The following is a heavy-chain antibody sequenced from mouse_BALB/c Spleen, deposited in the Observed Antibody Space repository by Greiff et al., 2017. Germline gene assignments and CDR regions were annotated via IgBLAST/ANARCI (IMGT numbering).Heavy chain of an antibody. D-gene: IGHD2-14*01. CDR3: AREVRRSYYAMDY. Sequence: QVQLQQSGAELVRPGVSVKISCEGSGYTFTDYAMHWVKQSHAKSLEWIGVISTYYGDASYNQKFKGKATMTVDKSSSTAYMELARLTSEDSAIYYCAREVRRSYYAMDYWGQGTSVTVSS. V-gene: IGHV1S137*01. CDR2: ISTYYGDA. CDR1: GYTFTDYA. J-gene: IGHJ4*01.